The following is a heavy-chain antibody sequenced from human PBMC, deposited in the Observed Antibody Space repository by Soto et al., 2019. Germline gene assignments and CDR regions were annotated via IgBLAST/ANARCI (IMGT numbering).Heavy chain of an antibody. J-gene: IGHJ5*01. D-gene: IGHD1-26*01. Sequence: ASETLSLTCPVSGGSVRSTYWTWHRQPPGKGLEWIGNINYSGSTIYNPSLKSRVTISVDTSKNQFSLTLTSVTAADTAVYYCAGVNVGCFHSWGQWTRVIVSA. CDR3: AGVNVGCFHS. CDR1: GGSVRSTY. CDR2: INYSGST. V-gene: IGHV4-34*01.